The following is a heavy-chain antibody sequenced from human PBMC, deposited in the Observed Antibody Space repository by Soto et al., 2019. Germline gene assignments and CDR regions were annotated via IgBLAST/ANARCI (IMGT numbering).Heavy chain of an antibody. CDR1: GGTISGGDYC. D-gene: IGHD6-19*01. V-gene: IGHV4-30-4*08. Sequence: ALEPLSLTCTVSGGTISGGDYCWSWNSQSPGKGLEWIGYIYYNGSTFYNPSLKSRVTISVDTSKNQFSLKLNSVTASYTAVYYCDRASSDFVHFFDYWGQGALVTVSS. CDR3: DRASSDFVHFFDY. J-gene: IGHJ4*02. CDR2: IYYNGST.